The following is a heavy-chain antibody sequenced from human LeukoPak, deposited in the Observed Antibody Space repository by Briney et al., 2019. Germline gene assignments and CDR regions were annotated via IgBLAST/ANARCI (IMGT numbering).Heavy chain of an antibody. Sequence: GGSLRLSCAASGXTFSRYWMTWVRQAPGKGLEWVANINEDGSEKYYVESVKGRFTISRDNAKNSLFLQMSTLRAEDTAVYYCARVPATVKADYWGQGTLVTVSS. CDR1: GXTFSRYW. V-gene: IGHV3-7*04. CDR3: ARVPATVKADY. CDR2: INEDGSEK. D-gene: IGHD4-17*01. J-gene: IGHJ4*02.